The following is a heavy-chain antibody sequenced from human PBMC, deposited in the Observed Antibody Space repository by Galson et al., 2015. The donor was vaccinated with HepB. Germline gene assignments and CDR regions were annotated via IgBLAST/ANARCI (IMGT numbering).Heavy chain of an antibody. CDR3: ARDSSRGYYDILTGYYDYYGMDV. Sequence: SVKVSCKASGGTFSSYAISWVRQAPGQGLEWMGGIIPIFGTANYAQKFQGRVTITADESTSTAYMELSSLRSEDTAVYYCARDSSRGYYDILTGYYDYYGMDVWGKGTTVTVSS. D-gene: IGHD3-9*01. J-gene: IGHJ6*04. CDR2: IIPIFGTA. CDR1: GGTFSSYA. V-gene: IGHV1-69*13.